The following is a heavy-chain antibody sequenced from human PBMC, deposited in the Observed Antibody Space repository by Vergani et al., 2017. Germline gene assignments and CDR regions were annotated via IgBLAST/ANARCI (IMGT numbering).Heavy chain of an antibody. D-gene: IGHD2-2*01. Sequence: EVQLLESGGALVQPGGSLRLSCAASGFTFSSYSMNWVRQAPGKGREWVSYISSSSSTIYYADSVKGRFTISRDNAINSLYLQMNSLRAEDTAVYYCARYQSRLSETYGRDVWDQGTTVTFSS. CDR2: ISSSSSTI. J-gene: IGHJ6*02. CDR3: ARYQSRLSETYGRDV. CDR1: GFTFSSYS. V-gene: IGHV3-48*01.